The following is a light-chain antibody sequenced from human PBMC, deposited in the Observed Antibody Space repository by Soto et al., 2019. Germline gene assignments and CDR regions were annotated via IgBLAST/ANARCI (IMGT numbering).Light chain of an antibody. Sequence: DIVMTQSPLSLPVTPGEPASISCRSSQSLLHGDGRTYLYWYLQRPGQPPQLLIYDVSSLFSGVPNRFSGSGSGTEFTLKISRVEAEDVGVYYCMQSIHLPPVFGQGTRWISN. CDR2: DVS. CDR1: QSLLHGDGRTY. J-gene: IGKJ1*01. V-gene: IGKV2-29*03. CDR3: MQSIHLPPV.